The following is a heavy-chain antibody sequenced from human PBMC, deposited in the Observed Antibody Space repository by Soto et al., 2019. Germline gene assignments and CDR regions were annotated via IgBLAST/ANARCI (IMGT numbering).Heavy chain of an antibody. CDR1: GFTFSSYA. D-gene: IGHD6-19*01. Sequence: GGSLRLSCAASGFTFSSYAMSWVRQAPGKGLEWVSVISGSGATTYYADSVKGRFTISRDNSQNTVYLQMYGLRAGDTAVYYCAKDLWGTALAGALDYWGQGTLVTVSS. V-gene: IGHV3-23*01. J-gene: IGHJ4*02. CDR2: ISGSGATT. CDR3: AKDLWGTALAGALDY.